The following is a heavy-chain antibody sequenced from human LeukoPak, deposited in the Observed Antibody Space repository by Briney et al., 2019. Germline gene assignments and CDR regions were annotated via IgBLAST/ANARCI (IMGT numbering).Heavy chain of an antibody. Sequence: SETLSLTCTVSGDSISSSTYYWGWIRQPPGKGLEWIGSIYYSGSTYYNPSLKSRVTISVDTPRNQFSLKLSSVTAADTAVYYCARRRGDLSYFDSWGQGTLVTVSS. V-gene: IGHV4-39*01. CDR2: IYYSGST. CDR1: GDSISSSTYY. CDR3: ARRRGDLSYFDS. J-gene: IGHJ4*02. D-gene: IGHD4-17*01.